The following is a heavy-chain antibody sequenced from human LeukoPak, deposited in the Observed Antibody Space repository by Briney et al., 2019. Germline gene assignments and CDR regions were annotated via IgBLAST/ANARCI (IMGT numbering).Heavy chain of an antibody. Sequence: GGSLRLSCALSGLTFSSYGMHWVRQAPGKALEWVAVIWYDGSNKYYADSVKGRFTISRDNSKNTLYLQMNSLRAEDTAVYYCAKDLGDTAMVFYYFDYWGQGTLVTVSS. V-gene: IGHV3-33*06. CDR1: GLTFSSYG. J-gene: IGHJ4*02. CDR2: IWYDGSNK. CDR3: AKDLGDTAMVFYYFDY. D-gene: IGHD5-18*01.